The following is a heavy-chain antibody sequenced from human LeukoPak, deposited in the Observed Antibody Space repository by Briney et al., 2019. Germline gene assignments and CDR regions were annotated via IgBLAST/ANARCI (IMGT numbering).Heavy chain of an antibody. Sequence: GGSLRLSCAASGFTFSSYAMSWVRQAPGKGLEWVSDISGSGGSTYYADSVKGRFTISRDTSKNTLYLQMNSLRAEDTAVYYCAKDYGLGSPHEGDYFDYWGQGTLVTVSS. CDR2: ISGSGGST. CDR1: GFTFSSYA. CDR3: AKDYGLGSPHEGDYFDY. J-gene: IGHJ4*02. V-gene: IGHV3-23*01. D-gene: IGHD3-10*01.